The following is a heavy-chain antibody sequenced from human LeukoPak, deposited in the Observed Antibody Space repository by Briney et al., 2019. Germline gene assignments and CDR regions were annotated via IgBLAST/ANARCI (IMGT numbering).Heavy chain of an antibody. V-gene: IGHV4-4*07. D-gene: IGHD2-15*01. CDR1: GGSISSYY. J-gene: IGHJ6*03. Sequence: SETLSLTCTVSGGSISSYYWSWIRQPAGKGLEWIGRICTSGSTNYNPSLKSRVTMSVDTSKNQFSLKLSSVTAADTAVYYCARERVAPDADYYYYMDVWGKGTTVTVSS. CDR2: ICTSGST. CDR3: ARERVAPDADYYYYMDV.